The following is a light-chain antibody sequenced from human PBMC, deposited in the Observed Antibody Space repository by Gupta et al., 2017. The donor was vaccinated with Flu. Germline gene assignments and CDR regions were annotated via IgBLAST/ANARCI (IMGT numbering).Light chain of an antibody. CDR1: RGVSSW. CDR2: TAS. V-gene: IGKV1-12*01. J-gene: IGKJ2*01. Sequence: DIQLTQSPSSVSASVGDGVTITCRASRGVSSWLAWYQQKEGKPPKLLIHTASRLQSGVPSRFRGGGSGTDFNLTISSLQPEDSATYFCQQASSFPYTFGHGTKLEI. CDR3: QQASSFPYT.